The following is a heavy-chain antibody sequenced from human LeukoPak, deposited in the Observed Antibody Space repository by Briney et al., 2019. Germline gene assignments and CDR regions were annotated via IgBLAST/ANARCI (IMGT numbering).Heavy chain of an antibody. CDR3: ARGYRPYDDAFDI. J-gene: IGHJ3*02. CDR2: FSYDGSIR. D-gene: IGHD3-16*02. V-gene: IGHV3-30*01. Sequence: PGPSLRLSCAVSGFTLTTYAMHWVRQARGKGLEWVAMFSYDGSIRYNADSVQGRFTISRDTSQNTLDLQMDSLRPDDTAVYYCARGYRPYDDAFDIWGHGTLVTVSS. CDR1: GFTLTTYA.